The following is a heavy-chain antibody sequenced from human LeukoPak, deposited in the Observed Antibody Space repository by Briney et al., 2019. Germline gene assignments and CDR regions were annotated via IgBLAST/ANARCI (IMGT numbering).Heavy chain of an antibody. J-gene: IGHJ4*02. Sequence: SVKVSCKASGGTFSSYAISWVRQAPGQGLEWMGGIIPIFGTANYAQKFQGRVTITADKSTSTAYMELSSLRSEDTAAYYCARESEVRGLYDYWGQGTLVTVSS. V-gene: IGHV1-69*06. CDR3: ARESEVRGLYDY. CDR1: GGTFSSYA. CDR2: IIPIFGTA. D-gene: IGHD3-10*01.